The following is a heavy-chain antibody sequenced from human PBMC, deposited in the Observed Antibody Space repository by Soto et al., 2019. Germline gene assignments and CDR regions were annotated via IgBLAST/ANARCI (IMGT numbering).Heavy chain of an antibody. V-gene: IGHV5-10-1*01. J-gene: IGHJ6*02. Sequence: GESLKISCKGSGYSFTSYWISWVRQMPGKGLEWMGKIDPSDSYTNYSPSFQGHVTISADKSISTAYLQWSSLKASDTAMYYCARPQSGYYYYYGMDVWGQGTTVTVSS. CDR2: IDPSDSYT. CDR1: GYSFTSYW. CDR3: ARPQSGYYYYYGMDV. D-gene: IGHD3-3*01.